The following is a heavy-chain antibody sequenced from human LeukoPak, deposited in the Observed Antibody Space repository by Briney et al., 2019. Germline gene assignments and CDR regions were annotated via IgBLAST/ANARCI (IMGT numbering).Heavy chain of an antibody. CDR3: ARATYFYDSSGYYSGYYYYYMDV. V-gene: IGHV4-59*01. D-gene: IGHD3-22*01. J-gene: IGHJ6*03. CDR1: VGSISSYY. Sequence: SETLSLTCTVPVGSISSYYWSWIRQPPGKGLEWVGQIYYSGSTNYNPSLKSRVTISVDTSKNQFSLKLSSVTAADTAVYYCARATYFYDSSGYYSGYYYYYMDVWGKGTTVTVSS. CDR2: IYYSGST.